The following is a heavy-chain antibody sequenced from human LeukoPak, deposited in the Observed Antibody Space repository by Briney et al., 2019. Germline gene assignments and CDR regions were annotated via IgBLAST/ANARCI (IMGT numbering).Heavy chain of an antibody. J-gene: IGHJ4*02. CDR1: GGSISSYY. D-gene: IGHD4-17*01. CDR3: ARSDYGDYGDFDY. Sequence: PSETLSLTCTVSGGSISSYYWSWIRQPPGKGLEWIGYIYYSGSTNYNPSLKSRVTISVDTSKNQFSLKLSSVTAADTAVYYRARSDYGDYGDFDYWGQGTLVTVSS. CDR2: IYYSGST. V-gene: IGHV4-59*01.